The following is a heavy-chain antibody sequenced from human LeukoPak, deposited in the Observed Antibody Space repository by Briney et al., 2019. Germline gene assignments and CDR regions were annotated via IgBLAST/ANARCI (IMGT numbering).Heavy chain of an antibody. Sequence: ASVKVSCKASGYTSTGYYMHWVRQAPGQGLEWMGWINPNSGGTNYAQKFQGWVTMTRDTSISTAYMELSRLRSDDTAVYYCARGSTSHSSSWYSYLIKYYFDYWGQGTLVTVSS. CDR1: GYTSTGYY. D-gene: IGHD6-13*01. CDR3: ARGSTSHSSSWYSYLIKYYFDY. CDR2: INPNSGGT. J-gene: IGHJ4*02. V-gene: IGHV1-2*04.